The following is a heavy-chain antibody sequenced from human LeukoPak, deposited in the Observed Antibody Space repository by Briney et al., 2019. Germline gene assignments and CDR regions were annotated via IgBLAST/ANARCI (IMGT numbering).Heavy chain of an antibody. V-gene: IGHV1-3*01. CDR2: INAGNGNT. D-gene: IGHD4-17*01. CDR3: ARARWTSTVTTYYLDY. Sequence: GASVKVSRKASGYTFTSYAIQWVRQAPGQRLEWMGWINAGNGNTKYSQNFQGRVTITRDTSASTAYMDLSSLRSEDTAVYYCARARWTSTVTTYYLDYWGQGTLVTVSS. J-gene: IGHJ4*02. CDR1: GYTFTSYA.